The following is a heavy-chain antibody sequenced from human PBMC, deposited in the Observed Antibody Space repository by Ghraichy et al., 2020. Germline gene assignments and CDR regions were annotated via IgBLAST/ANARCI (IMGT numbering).Heavy chain of an antibody. CDR1: GFTFSSYW. CDR3: AREKGLRYFDWLLPLSY. D-gene: IGHD3-9*01. V-gene: IGHV3-7*01. Sequence: LSLTCAASGFTFSSYWMSWVRQAPGKGLEWVANIKQDGSEKYYVDSVKGRFTISRDNAKNSLYLQMNSLRAEDTAVYYCAREKGLRYFDWLLPLSYWGQGTLVTVSS. J-gene: IGHJ4*02. CDR2: IKQDGSEK.